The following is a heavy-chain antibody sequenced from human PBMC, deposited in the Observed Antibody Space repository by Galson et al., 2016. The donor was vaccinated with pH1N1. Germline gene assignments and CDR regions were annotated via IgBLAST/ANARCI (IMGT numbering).Heavy chain of an antibody. CDR2: IYYSGNT. Sequence: LSLTCTVSGASIFSSTYYWGWIRQPPGKGLEWIANIYYSGNTFYNPSLKSRVSLSVDTSKNQFSLRLSSVTAADTAVYYCARGANDYGGMYSDPWGQGILVTVSS. CDR3: ARGANDYGGMYSDP. J-gene: IGHJ5*02. CDR1: GASIFSSTYY. D-gene: IGHD4/OR15-4a*01. V-gene: IGHV4-39*07.